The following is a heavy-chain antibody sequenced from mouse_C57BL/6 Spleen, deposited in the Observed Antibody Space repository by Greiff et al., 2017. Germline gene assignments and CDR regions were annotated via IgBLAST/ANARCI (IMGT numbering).Heavy chain of an antibody. D-gene: IGHD1-1*01. J-gene: IGHJ2*01. CDR1: GYTFTSYW. CDR2: IHPNSGST. V-gene: IGHV1-64*01. Sequence: QVQLQQPGAELVKPGASVKLSCKASGYTFTSYWMHWVKQRPGQGLEWIGMIHPNSGSTNYNEKFKSKATLTVDKSSSKAYMQRSSLTSEDSAVYYCARTTVAPYFDYWGQGTTLTVSS. CDR3: ARTTVAPYFDY.